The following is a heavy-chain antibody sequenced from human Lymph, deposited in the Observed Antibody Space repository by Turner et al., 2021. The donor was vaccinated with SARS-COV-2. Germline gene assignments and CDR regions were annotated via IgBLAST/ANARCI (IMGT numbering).Heavy chain of an antibody. D-gene: IGHD6-13*01. V-gene: IGHV4-31*03. CDR1: AGSISSGGYY. Sequence: EVVTGPATPSQTLSLTCPVPAGSISSGGYYWTWFRQHPGKGLEWFGYIYYSGRTYHNPSLNSRVTIPVDTSEKQFSLKLSSVTAADTAVNYCSCVRSASGFYCFDLWGHGTLVTVSS. J-gene: IGHJ5*02. CDR2: IYYSGRT. CDR3: SCVRSASGFYCFDL.